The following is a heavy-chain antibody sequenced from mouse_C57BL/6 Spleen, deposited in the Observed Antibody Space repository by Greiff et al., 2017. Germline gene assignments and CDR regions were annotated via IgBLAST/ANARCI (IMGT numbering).Heavy chain of an antibody. J-gene: IGHJ1*03. CDR2: IDPADGDT. D-gene: IGHD3-3*01. Sequence: EVQLQQSGAELVRPGASVKLSCTASGFNFKDYYMHWVKQRPEQGLEWIGRIDPADGDTEYAPKFQGKATMTADTSSNTAYLQLSSLTSKDTAVYYCNCGDDSYWYFDVWGTGTTVTVSS. V-gene: IGHV14-1*01. CDR3: NCGDDSYWYFDV. CDR1: GFNFKDYY.